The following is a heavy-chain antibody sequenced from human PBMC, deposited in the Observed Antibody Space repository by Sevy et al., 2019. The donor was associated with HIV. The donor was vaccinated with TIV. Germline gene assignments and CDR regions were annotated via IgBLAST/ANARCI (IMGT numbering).Heavy chain of an antibody. V-gene: IGHV1-18*01. CDR3: AIVPTARDDDDVLTRQNWFDP. D-gene: IGHD3-9*01. J-gene: IGHJ5*02. CDR2: ISAYNGNR. Sequence: TSVKVSCKVSGFVFLTYGITWVRQAPGQGLEWMGWISAYNGNRNYAQKLQGRVTMTTDTSTNTDTTTSYMELRSLRPDDTAVYYCAIVPTARDDDDVLTRQNWFDPWGQGTLVTVSS. CDR1: GFVFLTYG.